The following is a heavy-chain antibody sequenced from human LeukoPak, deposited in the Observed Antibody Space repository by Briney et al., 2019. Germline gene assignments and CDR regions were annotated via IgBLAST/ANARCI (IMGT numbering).Heavy chain of an antibody. CDR1: GYTYTSYG. CDR3: AREGSRGQYYFDY. D-gene: IGHD2-2*01. V-gene: IGHV1-18*01. J-gene: IGHJ4*02. CDR2: ISAYNGNT. Sequence: AAVTVSCKSSGYTYTSYGISGVRQARAQGLDWMGWISAYNGNTNYAQKLQGRVTMTTDTPTSTAYMELRSLESDDRAVYYWAREGSRGQYYFDYWGQGTLVTVSS.